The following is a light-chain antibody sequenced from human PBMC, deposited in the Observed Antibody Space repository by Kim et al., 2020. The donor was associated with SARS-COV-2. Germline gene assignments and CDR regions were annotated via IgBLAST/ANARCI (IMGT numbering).Light chain of an antibody. CDR2: GKN. V-gene: IGLV3-19*01. J-gene: IGLJ2*01. Sequence: ALGRTGRKTCQEDSLRSYYASWYQQKPGQAPILVIYGKNNRPSGIPDRFSGSSSGNTASLTVTGAQAVDEADYYCNSRDNSGDHVIFGGGTQLTVL. CDR3: NSRDNSGDHVI. CDR1: SLRSYY.